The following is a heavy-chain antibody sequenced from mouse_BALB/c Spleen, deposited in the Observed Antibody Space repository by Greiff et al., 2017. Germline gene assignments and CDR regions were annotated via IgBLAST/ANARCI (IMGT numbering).Heavy chain of an antibody. V-gene: IGHV5-12-2*01. Sequence: EVKLMESGGGLVQPGGSLKLSCAASGFTFSSYTMSWVRQTPEKRLEWVAYISNGGGSTYYPDTVKGRFTISRDNAKNTLYLQMSSLKSEDTAMYYCARHEGNYYGSSYGNLADWGQGTLVTVSA. CDR1: GFTFSSYT. CDR2: ISNGGGST. CDR3: ARHEGNYYGSSYGNLAD. J-gene: IGHJ3*01. D-gene: IGHD1-1*01.